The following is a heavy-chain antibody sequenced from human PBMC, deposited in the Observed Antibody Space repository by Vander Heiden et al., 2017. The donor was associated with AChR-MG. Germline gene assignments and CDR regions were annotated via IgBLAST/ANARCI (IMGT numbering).Heavy chain of an antibody. CDR2: ISGSGGST. CDR3: AKDRYDILTGYQIQYYYYGMDV. J-gene: IGHJ6*02. Sequence: EVQLLESGGGLVQPGGSLRLSCAASGFTFSSYAMSWVRQAPGKGVEWVSAISGSGGSTYYADSVKGRFTISRDNSKNTLYLQMNSLRAEDTAVYYCAKDRYDILTGYQIQYYYYGMDVWGQGTTVTVSS. D-gene: IGHD3-9*01. V-gene: IGHV3-23*01. CDR1: GFTFSSYA.